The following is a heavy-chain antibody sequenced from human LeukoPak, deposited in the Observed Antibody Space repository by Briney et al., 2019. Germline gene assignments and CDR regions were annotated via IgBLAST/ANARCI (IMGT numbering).Heavy chain of an antibody. D-gene: IGHD6-19*01. CDR3: ARETGSGWTGFFDY. Sequence: GGSLRLSCAASGFTFSSFAMHWVRQAPGKGLEWVAAISYDGSNKYYADSVKGRFTISRDNSKNTLYLQMNSLRAEDTAVYYCARETGSGWTGFFDYWGQGTLVTVSS. V-gene: IGHV3-30*14. CDR1: GFTFSSFA. CDR2: ISYDGSNK. J-gene: IGHJ4*02.